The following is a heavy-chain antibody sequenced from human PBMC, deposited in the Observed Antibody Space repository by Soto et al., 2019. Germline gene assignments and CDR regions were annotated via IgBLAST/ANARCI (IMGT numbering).Heavy chain of an antibody. CDR3: ARDRAPAVAGTYNWFDP. J-gene: IGHJ5*02. Sequence: PGGSLRLSCSASGFTFSSYGMHWVRQAPGKGLEWVAVIWYDGSNKYYADSVKGRFTISRDNSKNTLYLQMNSLRAEDTAVYYCARDRAPAVAGTYNWFDPWGQGTQVTVSS. V-gene: IGHV3-33*08. CDR2: IWYDGSNK. D-gene: IGHD6-19*01. CDR1: GFTFSSYG.